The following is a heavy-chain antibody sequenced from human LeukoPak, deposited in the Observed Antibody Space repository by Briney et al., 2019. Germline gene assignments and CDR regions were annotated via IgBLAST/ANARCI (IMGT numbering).Heavy chain of an antibody. D-gene: IGHD3-22*01. Sequence: GASVKVSCKASGYTFTGYYMHWVRQAPGQGLEWMGWINPNSGGTNYAQKFQGRVTMTRDTSISTVYMELSRLRSDDTAVYYCARTYYYDSSGYYPNFDYWGQGTLVTVSS. CDR3: ARTYYYDSSGYYPNFDY. J-gene: IGHJ4*02. CDR1: GYTFTGYY. CDR2: INPNSGGT. V-gene: IGHV1-2*02.